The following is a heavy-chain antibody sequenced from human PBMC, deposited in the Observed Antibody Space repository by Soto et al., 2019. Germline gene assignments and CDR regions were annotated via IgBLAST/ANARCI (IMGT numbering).Heavy chain of an antibody. D-gene: IGHD5-12*01. CDR2: IYYSGST. CDR3: ARRGREYGGYDYNPFDF. CDR1: GGSISSSDYY. Sequence: SETLSLTCTVSGGSISSSDYYWGWIRQPPGKGLEWIGSIYYSGSTYYNPPLKSRVTISVDTSKNQFSLKLSSVTAADTAVYYCARRGREYGGYDYNPFDFWGRGTLVTVSS. V-gene: IGHV4-39*01. J-gene: IGHJ4*02.